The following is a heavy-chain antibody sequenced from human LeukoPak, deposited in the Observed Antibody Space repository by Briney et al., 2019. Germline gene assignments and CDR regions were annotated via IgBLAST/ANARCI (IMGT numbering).Heavy chain of an antibody. CDR2: IYYSGST. CDR1: GGSISSHY. J-gene: IGHJ4*02. D-gene: IGHD5-12*01. Sequence: SETLSLTCNVSGGSISSHYWSWIRQPPGKGLEWIGYIYYSGSTNYNPSLKSRVTISVATSKNQFSLKLSSVTAADTAVYYCARGPSLSGYVNYWGQGTLVTVSS. CDR3: ARGPSLSGYVNY. V-gene: IGHV4-59*11.